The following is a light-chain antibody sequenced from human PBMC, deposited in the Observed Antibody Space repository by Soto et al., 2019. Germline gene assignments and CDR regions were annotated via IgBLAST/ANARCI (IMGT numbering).Light chain of an antibody. J-gene: IGLJ2*01. CDR3: CSYAGSSTFVV. CDR2: EGS. Sequence: QSALTKPASVSGSPGQSITISCTGTSSDVGSYNLVSWYQQHPGKAPKLMIYEGSKRPSGVSNRFSGSKSGNTASLTISGPQAEDEADYYCCSYAGSSTFVVFGGGTKLTVL. V-gene: IGLV2-23*01. CDR1: SSDVGSYNL.